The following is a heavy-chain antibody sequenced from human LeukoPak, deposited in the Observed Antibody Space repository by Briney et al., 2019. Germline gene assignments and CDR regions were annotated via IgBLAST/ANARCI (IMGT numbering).Heavy chain of an antibody. CDR3: ARQWLGSQCFDP. V-gene: IGHV1-2*02. CDR1: GYTFTGYY. D-gene: IGHD6-19*01. Sequence: ASVKVSCKASGYTFTGYYIHWVRQAPGQGLEWMGWINPNSGGTKCAQKFQGRVTMTRDTSISTAYMELSGLRSDDTAVYYCARQWLGSQCFDPWGQGTLVTVSS. CDR2: INPNSGGT. J-gene: IGHJ5*02.